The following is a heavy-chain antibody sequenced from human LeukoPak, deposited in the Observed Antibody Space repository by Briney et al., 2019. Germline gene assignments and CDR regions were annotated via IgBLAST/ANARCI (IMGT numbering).Heavy chain of an antibody. CDR1: GGSVTSGTYH. D-gene: IGHD3-16*01. CDR2: VYFDGGT. Sequence: SETLSLTCSVSGGSVTSGTYHWGWGRQPPGKGLGWIGSVYFDGGTHYNPSLQSRVTVSVDTSKNQFSLRLSSVTAADTALYYCARDHYYDGRGRFDHWGQGTLVTVSS. CDR3: ARDHYYDGRGRFDH. V-gene: IGHV4-39*07. J-gene: IGHJ5*02.